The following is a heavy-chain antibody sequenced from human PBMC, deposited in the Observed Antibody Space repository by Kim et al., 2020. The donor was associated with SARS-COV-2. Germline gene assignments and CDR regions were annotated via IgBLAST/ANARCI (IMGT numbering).Heavy chain of an antibody. CDR1: GFTFSSYA. CDR3: ARPHEPYCSSTSCYTIYFDY. D-gene: IGHD2-2*02. Sequence: GGSLRLSCAASGFTFSSYAMHWVRQAPGKGLEWVAVISYDGSNKYYADSVKGRSTISRDNSKNTLYLQMNSLRAEDTAVYYCARPHEPYCSSTSCYTIYFDYWGQGTLVTVSS. J-gene: IGHJ4*02. CDR2: ISYDGSNK. V-gene: IGHV3-30-3*01.